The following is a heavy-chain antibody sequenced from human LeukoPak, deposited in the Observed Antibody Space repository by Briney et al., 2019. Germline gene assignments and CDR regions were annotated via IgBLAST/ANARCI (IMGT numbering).Heavy chain of an antibody. CDR1: GYTFTGYY. V-gene: IGHV1-2*02. Sequence: ASVKVSCKASGYTFTGYYMHWVRQAPGQGLEWMGWINPNSGGTNYAQKFQGRVTMTRDTSISTAYMELSGLRSDDTAVYYCAREKLTTGLSDYWGQGTLVTVSS. CDR3: AREKLTTGLSDY. D-gene: IGHD4-17*01. CDR2: INPNSGGT. J-gene: IGHJ4*02.